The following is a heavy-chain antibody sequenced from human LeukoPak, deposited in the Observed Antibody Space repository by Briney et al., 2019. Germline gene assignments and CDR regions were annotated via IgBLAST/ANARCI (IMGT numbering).Heavy chain of an antibody. CDR1: GGTFSSYA. D-gene: IGHD3-22*01. CDR2: IIPIFGTA. V-gene: IGHV1-69*01. CDR3: ATAPYYYDSSGLDY. J-gene: IGHJ4*02. Sequence: SVKVSCKASGGTFSSYAISWVRQAPGQGLEWMGGIIPIFGTANYAQKFQGRVTITADESTSTAYMELSSLKSEDTAVYYCATAPYYYDSSGLDYWGQGALVTVSS.